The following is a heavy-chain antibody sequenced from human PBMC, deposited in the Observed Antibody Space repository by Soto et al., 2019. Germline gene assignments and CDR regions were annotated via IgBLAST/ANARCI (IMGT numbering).Heavy chain of an antibody. V-gene: IGHV4-4*02. CDR2: IYHSGST. J-gene: IGHJ4*02. CDR3: ARVRGARWFGEYPFDY. Sequence: QVQLQESGPGLVKPSGTLSLTCAVSSGSISSSNWWRWVRQPPGKGLEWIGEIYHSGSTNYNPSLKIRVTISVDKSKNQFSLKLSAVTAADTAVYYCARVRGARWFGEYPFDYWGQGTLVTVSS. CDR1: SGSISSSNW. D-gene: IGHD3-10*01.